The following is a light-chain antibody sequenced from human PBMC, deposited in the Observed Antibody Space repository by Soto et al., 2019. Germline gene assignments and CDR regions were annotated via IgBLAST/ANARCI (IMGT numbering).Light chain of an antibody. CDR3: SSYTSSSTGV. Sequence: QSALTQPASVSGSPGQSITISCTGTSSDVGGYNYVSWYQQHPGKAPKLMIYEVSNRPSGVSNRFSGSKSGNTASLTISGLQDEDEADYYCSSYTSSSTGVFGTGTKLTVL. CDR1: SSDVGGYNY. J-gene: IGLJ1*01. CDR2: EVS. V-gene: IGLV2-14*01.